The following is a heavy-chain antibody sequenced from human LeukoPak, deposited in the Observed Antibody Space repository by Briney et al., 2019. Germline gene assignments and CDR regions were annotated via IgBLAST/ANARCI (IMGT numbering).Heavy chain of an antibody. V-gene: IGHV1-18*01. CDR2: INSYNVNK. Sequence: GASVKVSCTASGYIFTSYGISWVRQAPGQGPEWMGWINSYNVNKNYAQKLLGRVTMTTDTSTSTAYMELSSLRSEDTAVYYCARQVGAGYYYYYMDVWGKGTTVTVSS. CDR3: ARQVGAGYYYYYMDV. D-gene: IGHD6-19*01. J-gene: IGHJ6*03. CDR1: GYIFTSYG.